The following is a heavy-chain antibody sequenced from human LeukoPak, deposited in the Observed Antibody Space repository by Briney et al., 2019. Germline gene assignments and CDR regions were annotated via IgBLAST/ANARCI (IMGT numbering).Heavy chain of an antibody. CDR1: GYSFTSYW. V-gene: IGHV5-51*01. CDR2: IYPGDSDT. D-gene: IGHD3-22*01. J-gene: IGHJ5*02. CDR3: ARCAPQDVVNNWFDP. Sequence: GESLKISCKGSGYSFTSYWIGWVRQMPGKGLEWMGIIYPGDSDTRYSPSFQGQVSLSADKSISTAYLQWSSLKASDTAMYYCARCAPQDVVNNWFDPWGQGTLVTVSS.